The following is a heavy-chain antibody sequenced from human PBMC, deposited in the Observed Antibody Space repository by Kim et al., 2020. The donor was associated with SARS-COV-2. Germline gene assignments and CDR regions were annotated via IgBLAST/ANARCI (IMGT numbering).Heavy chain of an antibody. CDR1: GFTFSSYA. CDR2: ISYDGSNK. J-gene: IGHJ2*01. V-gene: IGHV3-30-3*01. CDR3: ARDSEQLVRLLWWYFDL. D-gene: IGHD6-13*01. Sequence: GGSLRLSCAASGFTFSSYAMHWVRQAPGKGLEWVAVISYDGSNKYYADSVKGRFTISRDNSKNTLYLQMNSLRAEDTAVYYCARDSEQLVRLLWWYFDL.